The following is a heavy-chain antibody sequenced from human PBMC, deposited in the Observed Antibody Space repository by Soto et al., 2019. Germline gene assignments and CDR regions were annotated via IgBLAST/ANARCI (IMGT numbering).Heavy chain of an antibody. CDR2: ISPSSDSS. CDR1: GFPFSDYS. J-gene: IGHJ4*02. Sequence: EVQLVESGGGLVKPGGSLRLACAASGFPFSDYSWNWVRQTPGKGLEWVSSISPSSDSSYYADSVKGRFTISRDIAKNSLFLQMNSLRDEDTAVYYCARPRGPRGYDLIDYWGQGTLVIVSS. V-gene: IGHV3-21*02. D-gene: IGHD5-12*01. CDR3: ARPRGPRGYDLIDY.